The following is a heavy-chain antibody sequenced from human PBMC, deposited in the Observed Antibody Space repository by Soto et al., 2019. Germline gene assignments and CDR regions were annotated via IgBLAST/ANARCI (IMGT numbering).Heavy chain of an antibody. D-gene: IGHD6-13*01. J-gene: IGHJ6*03. CDR1: GFTFSTYG. Sequence: QVQLVESGGGVVQPGKSLRLSCAASGFTFSTYGMHWVRQAPGRGLEWVAVISYDGDNTYYTDSAKGRFTVSRDNSRNTLYLQMNSLRPEDTAVYYCARDGEQLVLHYFYYMDVWGKGTPVTVSS. CDR2: ISYDGDNT. CDR3: ARDGEQLVLHYFYYMDV. V-gene: IGHV3-30*03.